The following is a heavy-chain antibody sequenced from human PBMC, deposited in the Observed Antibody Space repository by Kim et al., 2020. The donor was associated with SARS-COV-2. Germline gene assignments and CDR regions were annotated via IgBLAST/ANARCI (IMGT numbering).Heavy chain of an antibody. V-gene: IGHV3-30*18. D-gene: IGHD2-15*01. CDR1: GFTFSSYG. J-gene: IGHJ4*02. CDR3: AKDPQYCSGGSCYGNGGDFDY. Sequence: GGSLRLSCAASGFTFSSYGMHWVRQAPGKGLEWVAVISYDGSNKYYADSVKGRFTISRDNSKNTLYLQMNSLRAEDTAVYYCAKDPQYCSGGSCYGNGGDFDYWGQGTLVTVSS. CDR2: ISYDGSNK.